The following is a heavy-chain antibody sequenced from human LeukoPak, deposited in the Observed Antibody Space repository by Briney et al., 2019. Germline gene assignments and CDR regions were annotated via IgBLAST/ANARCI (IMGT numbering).Heavy chain of an antibody. CDR3: VRLRRNSDTSGFYYYYDF. D-gene: IGHD3-22*01. J-gene: IGHJ4*02. CDR1: GYTFSSYS. V-gene: IGHV3-21*01. Sequence: GGSLRLSCLASGYTFSSYSINWVRQAPGKGLEWVSSITVRSNYIYYADSVRGRFRISRDDARDSLYLQMNSLRAEDTAVYYCVRLRRNSDTSGFYYYYDFWGQGTLVTVSS. CDR2: ITVRSNYI.